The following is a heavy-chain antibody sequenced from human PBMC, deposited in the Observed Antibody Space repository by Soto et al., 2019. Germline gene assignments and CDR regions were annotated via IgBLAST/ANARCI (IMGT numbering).Heavy chain of an antibody. CDR2: IFQSGST. D-gene: IGHD6-19*01. V-gene: IGHV4-4*01. CDR3: ARGRGRYSCGWSWFDP. J-gene: IGHJ5*02. CDR1: GGTIRSPDW. Sequence: LSLTCGVSGGTIRSPDWWTWVRQPPGKGLEWIGEIFQSGSTNYTPSLESRVTISVDKSKNQFSLTLTSVTAADTAVYFCARGRGRYSCGWSWFDPWGQGILVIVSS.